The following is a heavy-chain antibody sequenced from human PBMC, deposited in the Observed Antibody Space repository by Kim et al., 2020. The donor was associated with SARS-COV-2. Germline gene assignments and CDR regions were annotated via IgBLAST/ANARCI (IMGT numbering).Heavy chain of an antibody. Sequence: ASVKVSCKASGYTFRTYGISWVRQAPGQGLEWMGWISAYNGNTKDAQKFQGRVTMTTDTFMSTAYMEVRSLRSDDTAIYYCARDSQAARPGWFGPWGQGTLVTVSS. CDR1: GYTFRTYG. V-gene: IGHV1-18*04. J-gene: IGHJ5*02. CDR2: ISAYNGNT. CDR3: ARDSQAARPGWFGP. D-gene: IGHD6-6*01.